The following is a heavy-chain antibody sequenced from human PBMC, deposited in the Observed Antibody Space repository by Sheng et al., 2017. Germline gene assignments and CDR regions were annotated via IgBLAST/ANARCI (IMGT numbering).Heavy chain of an antibody. CDR3: ARAGYYDSSGYIDY. J-gene: IGHJ4*02. CDR2: INHSGST. V-gene: IGHV4-34*01. Sequence: QVQLQQWGAGLLKPSETLSLTCAVYGGSFSGYYWSWIRQPPGKGLEWIGEINHSGSTNYNPSLKSRVTISVDTSKNQFSLKLSSVTAADTAVYYCARAGYYDSSGYIDYWGQGTLVTVSS. D-gene: IGHD3-22*01. CDR1: GGSFSGYY.